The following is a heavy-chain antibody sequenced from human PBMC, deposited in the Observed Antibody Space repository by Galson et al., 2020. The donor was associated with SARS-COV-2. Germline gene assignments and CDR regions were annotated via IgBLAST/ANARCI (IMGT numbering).Heavy chain of an antibody. CDR1: GFTFSSYA. CDR2: ISYDGSNK. Sequence: GGSLRLSCAASGFTFSSYAMHWVRQAPGKGLEWVAVISYDGSNKYYADSVKGRFTISRDNSKNTLYLQMNSLRAEDTAVYYCARDSALMIASYYYGRDVWGQGTTVTVSS. D-gene: IGHD3-22*01. V-gene: IGHV3-30-3*01. J-gene: IGHJ6*02. CDR3: ARDSALMIASYYYGRDV.